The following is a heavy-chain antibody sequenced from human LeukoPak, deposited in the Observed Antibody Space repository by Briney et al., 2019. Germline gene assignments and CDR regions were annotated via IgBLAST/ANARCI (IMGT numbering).Heavy chain of an antibody. CDR3: ARNDYGDYINY. J-gene: IGHJ4*02. CDR1: GGSISSSSYY. D-gene: IGHD4-17*01. V-gene: IGHV4-39*01. Sequence: PSETLSLTCTVSGGSISSSSYYWGWIRQPPGKGLEWIGSIYYSGSTYYNPSLKGRVTISVDTSKNQFSLKLSSVTAADTAVYYCARNDYGDYINYWGQGALVTVPS. CDR2: IYYSGST.